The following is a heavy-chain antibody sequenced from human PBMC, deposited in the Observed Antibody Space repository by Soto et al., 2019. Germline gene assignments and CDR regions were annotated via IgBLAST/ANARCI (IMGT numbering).Heavy chain of an antibody. Sequence: EVQLVESGGGLVKPGGSLRLSCAASGFTFNTYTINWVRQAPGKGLEWVSSISSSSNYIYYADSVKGRFTISRDNAQSSLYLQMNSMRAEDTAVYYCVRGYGGFDYWGQGTLVTVSS. D-gene: IGHD4-17*01. CDR1: GFTFNTYT. V-gene: IGHV3-21*01. CDR3: VRGYGGFDY. J-gene: IGHJ4*02. CDR2: ISSSSNYI.